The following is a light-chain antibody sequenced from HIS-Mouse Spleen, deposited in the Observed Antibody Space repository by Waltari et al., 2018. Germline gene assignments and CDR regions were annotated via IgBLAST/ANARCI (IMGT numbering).Light chain of an antibody. V-gene: IGKV3-20*01. CDR2: GAS. CDR1: QSVSSSY. CDR3: QQYGSSPT. J-gene: IGKJ4*01. Sequence: EIVLTQSPGTLSLSPGERATLSCRASQSVSSSYLAGYQQKPGQAPRLLIYGASSRATRIPDKFSGSGSGTDFTLTISRLEPEDFAVYYCQQYGSSPTFGGGTKVEIK.